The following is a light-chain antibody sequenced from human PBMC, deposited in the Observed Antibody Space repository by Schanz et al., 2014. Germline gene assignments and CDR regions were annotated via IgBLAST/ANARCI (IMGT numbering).Light chain of an antibody. CDR3: SSYTSSSSYV. V-gene: IGLV2-14*03. Sequence: QSALTQPASVSGSPGQSITISCTGTSGDIGRYNYVSWYQQHPGKVPKLMIYDVTNRPSGVSNRFSGSKSGNTASLTISGLQAEDEADYYCSSYTSSSSYVFGTGTKLTVL. CDR1: SGDIGRYNY. CDR2: DVT. J-gene: IGLJ1*01.